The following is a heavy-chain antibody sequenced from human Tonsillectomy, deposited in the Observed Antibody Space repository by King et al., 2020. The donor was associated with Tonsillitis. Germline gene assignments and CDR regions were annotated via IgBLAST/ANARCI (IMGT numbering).Heavy chain of an antibody. CDR2: INHSGST. D-gene: IGHD3-22*01. J-gene: IGHJ3*02. CDR1: GGSFSGYY. V-gene: IGHV4-34*01. Sequence: VQLQQWGAGLLKPSETLSLTCAVYGGSFSGYYWSWIRQPPGKGLEWIGEINHSGSTNYNPSLKSRVTISVDTSKNQFSLKLSSVTAADTAVYYCARGTLSYYYDSSVYRNDAFDIWGQGTMVTVSS. CDR3: ARGTLSYYYDSSVYRNDAFDI.